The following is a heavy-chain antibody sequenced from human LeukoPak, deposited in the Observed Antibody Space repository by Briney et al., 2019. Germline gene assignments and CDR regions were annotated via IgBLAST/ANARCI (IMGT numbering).Heavy chain of an antibody. CDR1: GFTFSTFA. J-gene: IGHJ6*03. CDR2: IRRDGSET. V-gene: IGHV3-7*01. D-gene: IGHD3/OR15-3a*01. CDR3: ARPTWTNYMDV. Sequence: GGSLRLSCAASGFTFSTFAMIWVRRAPGKGLEWVANIRRDGSETHYVDSVKGRFTISRDNAKNSVSLQMNSLRAEDTAVYFCARPTWTNYMDVWGKGTAVTISS.